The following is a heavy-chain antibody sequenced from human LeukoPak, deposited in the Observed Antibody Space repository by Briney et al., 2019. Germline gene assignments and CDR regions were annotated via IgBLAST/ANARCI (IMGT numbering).Heavy chain of an antibody. Sequence: GASVKVSCKASGYTFTGYYMHWVRQAPGQGLEGMGWINPNSGGTSYAQKFQGRVTMTRDTSISTAYMELSRLRSDDTAVYYCAREEHCSGGSCYAFDYWGEGTLVTVSS. CDR2: INPNSGGT. CDR1: GYTFTGYY. J-gene: IGHJ4*02. V-gene: IGHV1-2*02. D-gene: IGHD2-15*01. CDR3: AREEHCSGGSCYAFDY.